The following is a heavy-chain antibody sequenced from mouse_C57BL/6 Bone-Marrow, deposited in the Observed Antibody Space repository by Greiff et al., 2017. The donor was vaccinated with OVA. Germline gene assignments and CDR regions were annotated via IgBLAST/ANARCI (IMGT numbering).Heavy chain of an antibody. CDR2: IDPNSGGT. CDR1: GYTFTSYW. D-gene: IGHD2-2*01. Sequence: QVQLQQPGAELVKPGASVKLSCKASGYTFTSYWMHWVKQRPGRGLEWIGRIDPNSGGTKYNEKFKSKATLTVDKPSSTAYMQISSLTYEDGEDYYCARSGYGYEDFDYWGQGTTLTVSS. V-gene: IGHV1-72*01. J-gene: IGHJ2*01. CDR3: ARSGYGYEDFDY.